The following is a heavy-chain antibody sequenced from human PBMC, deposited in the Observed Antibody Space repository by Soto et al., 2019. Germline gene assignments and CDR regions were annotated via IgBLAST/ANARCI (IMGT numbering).Heavy chain of an antibody. Sequence: KVSCRASGGTFISYAISWVRQAPGQGLEWMGGIIPIFGTANYAQKFQGRVTITADESTSTAYMELSSLRSEDTAVYYCARGGLDRAEYFQHWGQGTLVTVSS. CDR2: IIPIFGTA. CDR1: GGTFISYA. J-gene: IGHJ1*01. D-gene: IGHD6-19*01. CDR3: ARGGLDRAEYFQH. V-gene: IGHV1-69*01.